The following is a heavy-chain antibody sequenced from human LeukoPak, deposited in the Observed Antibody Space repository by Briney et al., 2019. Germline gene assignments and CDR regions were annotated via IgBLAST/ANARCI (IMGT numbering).Heavy chain of an antibody. V-gene: IGHV4-30-2*05. D-gene: IGHD5-18*01. CDR1: GGSISSGGYS. J-gene: IGHJ4*02. CDR3: ARTLRGYSYGLFDY. Sequence: PSQTLSLTCAVSGGSISSGGYSWSWIRQPPGKGLEWIGYIYHSGSTYYNPSLKSRVTISVDTSKNQFSLKLSSVTAADTAVYYCARTLRGYSYGLFDYWGQGTLVTVSS. CDR2: IYHSGST.